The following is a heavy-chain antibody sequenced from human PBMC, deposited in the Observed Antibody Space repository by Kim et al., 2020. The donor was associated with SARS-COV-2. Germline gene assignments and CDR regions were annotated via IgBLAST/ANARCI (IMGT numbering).Heavy chain of an antibody. D-gene: IGHD3-10*01. CDR3: ARTRTITMVRGVPHGINAFDI. CDR1: GFTFSSYS. V-gene: IGHV3-21*01. CDR2: ISSSSSYI. Sequence: GGSLRLSCAASGFTFSSYSMNWVRQAPGKGLEWVSSISSSSSYIYYADSVKGRFTISRDNAKNSLYLQMNSLRAEDTAVYYCARTRTITMVRGVPHGINAFDIWGQGTMVTVSS. J-gene: IGHJ3*02.